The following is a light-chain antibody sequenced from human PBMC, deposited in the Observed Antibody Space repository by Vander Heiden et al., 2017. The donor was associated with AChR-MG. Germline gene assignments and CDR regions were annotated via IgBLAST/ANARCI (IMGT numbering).Light chain of an antibody. CDR3: QPRRNWPLT. V-gene: IGKV3-11*01. CDR2: DAS. J-gene: IGKJ4*01. Sequence: EIVLTQSPGTLSLSPGERATLSCRASQSVSSYLAWYQHKPGQAPRLLIHDASNRATGIPAWFSGSGSWTDFTLTISSLEPVDFAVYYCQPRRNWPLTFGGGTKVEIK. CDR1: QSVSSY.